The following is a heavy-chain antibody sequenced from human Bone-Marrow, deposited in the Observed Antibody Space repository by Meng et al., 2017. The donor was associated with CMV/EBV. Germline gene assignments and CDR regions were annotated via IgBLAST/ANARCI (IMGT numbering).Heavy chain of an antibody. CDR1: GFTFSSYS. J-gene: IGHJ6*01. V-gene: IGHV3-48*04. Sequence: GGSLRLSCAASGFTFSSYSMNWVRQAPGKGLEWVSYISSSGSTIYYADSVKGRFTISRDNDENSLYLQMNSLRVEDSATYYCARGHFGMDVWGQGTTVTVSS. CDR3: ARGHFGMDV. CDR2: ISSSGSTI.